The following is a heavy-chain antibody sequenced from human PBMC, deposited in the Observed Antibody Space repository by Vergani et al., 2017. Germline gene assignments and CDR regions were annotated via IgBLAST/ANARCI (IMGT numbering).Heavy chain of an antibody. Sequence: QVQLQQWGAGLLKPSETLSLTCAVYGGSFSGYYWSWIRQPPGKGLEWIGEINHSGSTNYNPSLKSRVTISVDTSKNQFSLKLSSVTAADTAVYYCAREPLAGTLWFDPWGQGTLVTVSS. CDR1: GGSFSGYY. CDR3: AREPLAGTLWFDP. J-gene: IGHJ5*02. CDR2: INHSGST. D-gene: IGHD6-13*01. V-gene: IGHV4-34*01.